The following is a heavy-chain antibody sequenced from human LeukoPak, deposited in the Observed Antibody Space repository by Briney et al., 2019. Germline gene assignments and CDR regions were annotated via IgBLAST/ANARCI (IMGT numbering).Heavy chain of an antibody. CDR3: ARDRQCGY. D-gene: IGHD2-21*01. Sequence: GASVKVSFKGSGYTFTRYGISWVRQAPGQGLEWMGWISAYNGNTNYAPKLQGRVTMTSDTSTSTAYMELRSLRSDDTAVYYCARDRQCGYWGQGNLVTVSS. V-gene: IGHV1-18*01. CDR2: ISAYNGNT. CDR1: GYTFTRYG. J-gene: IGHJ4*02.